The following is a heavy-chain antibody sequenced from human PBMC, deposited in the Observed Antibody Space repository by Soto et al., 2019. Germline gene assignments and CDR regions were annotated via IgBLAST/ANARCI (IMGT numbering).Heavy chain of an antibody. V-gene: IGHV3-21*01. J-gene: IGHJ4*02. D-gene: IGHD2-8*01. CDR2: ISSSSSYI. CDR1: GFTFSSYS. Sequence: GGSLRLSCAASGFTFSSYSMNWVRQAPGKGLEWVSSISSSSSYIYYADSVKGRFTISRDNAKNSLYLQMNSLRAEDTAVYYCARGVRRSIYLDYWGQGTLVTVSS. CDR3: ARGVRRSIYLDY.